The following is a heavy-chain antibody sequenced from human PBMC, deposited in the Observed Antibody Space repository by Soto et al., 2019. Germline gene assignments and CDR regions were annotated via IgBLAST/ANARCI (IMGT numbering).Heavy chain of an antibody. Sequence: ASVKVSCKASGFTFTSSAVQWVRQARGQRLEWIGWIVVGSGNTNYAQKFQERVTITRDMSTSTAYMELSSLRSEDTAVYYCAAGSGSGGVGLPHYYYYYGMDVWGQGTTVTVSS. V-gene: IGHV1-58*01. D-gene: IGHD3-10*01. CDR3: AAGSGSGGVGLPHYYYYYGMDV. CDR2: IVVGSGNT. CDR1: GFTFTSSA. J-gene: IGHJ6*02.